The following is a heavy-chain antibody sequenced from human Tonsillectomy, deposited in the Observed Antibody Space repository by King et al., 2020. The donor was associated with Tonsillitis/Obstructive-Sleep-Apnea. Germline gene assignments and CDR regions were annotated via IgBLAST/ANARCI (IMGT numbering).Heavy chain of an antibody. CDR2: ISGSGGST. V-gene: IGHV3-23*04. Sequence: VQLVESGGGLVQPGGSLRLSCAASGFTFSSYAMSWVRQAPGKGLEWVSGISGSGGSTYYADSVKGRFIIFRDNSKNTLYLQMNSLRAEDTAVYYCAKDGGTSFDYYDYYMDVWGKGTTVTVSS. J-gene: IGHJ6*03. CDR1: GFTFSSYA. D-gene: IGHD3-16*01. CDR3: AKDGGTSFDYYDYYMDV.